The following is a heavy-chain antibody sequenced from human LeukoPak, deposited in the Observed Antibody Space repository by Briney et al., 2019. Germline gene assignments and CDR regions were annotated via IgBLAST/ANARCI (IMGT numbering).Heavy chain of an antibody. J-gene: IGHJ5*02. CDR2: LHYSGST. Sequence: SETLSLTCTVSGGSIAGSRYYWGWIRQPPGKGLEWIGSLHYSGSTYYNPSLKSRVTISVDTFENQFSLKLSSVTAADTAVYYCAKRDFVAVAAWGQGTLVTVSS. V-gene: IGHV4-39*01. D-gene: IGHD6-19*01. CDR1: GGSIAGSRYY. CDR3: AKRDFVAVAA.